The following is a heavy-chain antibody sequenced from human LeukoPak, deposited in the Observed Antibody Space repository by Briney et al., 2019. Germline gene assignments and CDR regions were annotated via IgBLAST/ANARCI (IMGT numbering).Heavy chain of an antibody. CDR2: ITSSSNYI. Sequence: GGSLRLSCAASGFTFSNAWMSWVRQAPGKGLEWVSSITSSSNYIYYADSVKGRFTISRDNAKNSLYLQMNSLRADDTAVYYCARVGYSSGWRAPDFDYWGQGTLVTVSS. D-gene: IGHD6-19*01. V-gene: IGHV3-21*01. J-gene: IGHJ4*02. CDR1: GFTFSNAW. CDR3: ARVGYSSGWRAPDFDY.